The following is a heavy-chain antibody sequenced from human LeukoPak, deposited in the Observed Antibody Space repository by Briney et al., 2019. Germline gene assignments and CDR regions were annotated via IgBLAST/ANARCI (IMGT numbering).Heavy chain of an antibody. D-gene: IGHD6-13*01. CDR1: GFTFSTYG. CDR2: IWFDGSNK. Sequence: GGSLRLSCAASGFTFSTYGMHWVRQAPGKGLEWVAVIWFDGSNKYYADSVKGRFTISRDNSKNTLYLQMNSLRAEDTAVYYCARALEPAAGTFWFDPWGQGTLDTVSS. J-gene: IGHJ5*02. CDR3: ARALEPAAGTFWFDP. V-gene: IGHV3-33*01.